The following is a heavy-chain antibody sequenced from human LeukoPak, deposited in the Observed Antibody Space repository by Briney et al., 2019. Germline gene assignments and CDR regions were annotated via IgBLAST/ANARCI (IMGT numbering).Heavy chain of an antibody. J-gene: IGHJ4*02. D-gene: IGHD3-22*01. Sequence: ASVKVSCKASGYTFTSYYMHWVRQAPGQGLEWMGIINPSGGSASYAQKFQGRVTMTRDTSTSTIYMEVSSLRSEDTAVYYCARDVASSGYYWDWGQGTLVTVSS. CDR2: INPSGGSA. CDR3: ARDVASSGYYWD. V-gene: IGHV1-46*01. CDR1: GYTFTSYY.